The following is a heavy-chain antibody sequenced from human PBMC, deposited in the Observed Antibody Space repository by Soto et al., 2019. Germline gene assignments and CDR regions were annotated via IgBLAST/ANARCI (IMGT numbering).Heavy chain of an antibody. CDR2: INPNSGGT. V-gene: IGHV1-2*02. CDR1: GYTFTGYY. Sequence: ASVKVSCKASGYTFTGYYMHRVRQAPGQGLEWMGWINPNSGGTNYAQKFQGRVTMTRDTSISTAYMELSRLRSDDTAVYYCARIRITMVRGVGANWFDPWGQGTLVTVSS. CDR3: ARIRITMVRGVGANWFDP. J-gene: IGHJ5*02. D-gene: IGHD3-10*01.